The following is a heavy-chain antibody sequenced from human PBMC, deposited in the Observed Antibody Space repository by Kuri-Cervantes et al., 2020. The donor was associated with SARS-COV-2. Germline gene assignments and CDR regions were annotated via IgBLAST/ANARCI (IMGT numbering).Heavy chain of an antibody. Sequence: GGSLRLSCSASGFTFSIYAMHWVRQAPGRGLEYVSAIGRNGGSTYYADSVKGRFTVSRDNAKNSLYLQMNSLRAEDTAVYYCARDNELLNRPPYYYYGMDVWGQGTTVTVSS. J-gene: IGHJ6*02. D-gene: IGHD2-15*01. CDR3: ARDNELLNRPPYYYYGMDV. CDR1: GFTFSIYA. CDR2: IGRNGGST. V-gene: IGHV3-64*04.